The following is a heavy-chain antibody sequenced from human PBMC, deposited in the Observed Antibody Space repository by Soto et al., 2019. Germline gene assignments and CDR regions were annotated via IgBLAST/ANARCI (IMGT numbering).Heavy chain of an antibody. Sequence: QITLRESGPTLVKPTETLTLTCTFSGFSLATGGLGVGWVRQSPGRTLEWLALIYWDGDTRYSSSLKTRLSISMDTSKTQVVLTMTNLDPVDTATYYCERTTVTIYGLDIWGQGTMVIVSS. D-gene: IGHD4-17*01. CDR3: ERTTVTIYGLDI. V-gene: IGHV2-5*02. CDR1: GFSLATGGLG. J-gene: IGHJ3*02. CDR2: IYWDGDT.